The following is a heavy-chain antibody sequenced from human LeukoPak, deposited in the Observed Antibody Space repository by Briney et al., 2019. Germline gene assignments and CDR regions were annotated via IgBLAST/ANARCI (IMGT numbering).Heavy chain of an antibody. CDR2: IYHSGST. Sequence: SETMSLTCAVSGYSISSGYYWGWIRQPPGKGLEWIGSIYHSGSTYYNPSLKSRVTISVDTSKNQFSLKLSSVTAADTAVYYCARQGGIAAAGSIDYWGQGTLVTVSS. J-gene: IGHJ4*02. CDR3: ARQGGIAAAGSIDY. CDR1: GYSISSGYY. D-gene: IGHD6-13*01. V-gene: IGHV4-38-2*01.